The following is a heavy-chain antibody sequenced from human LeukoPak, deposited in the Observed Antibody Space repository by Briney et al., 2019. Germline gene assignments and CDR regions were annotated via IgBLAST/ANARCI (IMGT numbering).Heavy chain of an antibody. J-gene: IGHJ4*02. CDR3: ARGGGSLNF. CDR1: GFTFSQSA. V-gene: IGHV3-69-1*01. Sequence: PGGSLTLSCASSGFTFSQSAMNWVRQAPGKGLEWVSSISSRGFIFYTDSVKGRFIVSRDNAKNSMYLQMDSLRDDDTAIYWCARGGGSLNFWGQGILVTVSS. D-gene: IGHD1-26*01. CDR2: ISSRGFI.